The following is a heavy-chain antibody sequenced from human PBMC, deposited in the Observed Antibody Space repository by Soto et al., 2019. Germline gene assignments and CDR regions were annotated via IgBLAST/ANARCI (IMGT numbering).Heavy chain of an antibody. D-gene: IGHD6-13*01. CDR1: GYIFTSYW. J-gene: IGHJ6*02. CDR2: IYPGDSDT. CDR3: ARTGGQQLTYGMDV. V-gene: IGHV5-51*01. Sequence: VESLKISCKGSGYIFTSYWICCLLQMPGKGLEWMGIIYPGDSDTRYSPSFQGQVTISADKSISTAYLQWSSLKASDTAMYYCARTGGQQLTYGMDVWGQGTTVTVSS.